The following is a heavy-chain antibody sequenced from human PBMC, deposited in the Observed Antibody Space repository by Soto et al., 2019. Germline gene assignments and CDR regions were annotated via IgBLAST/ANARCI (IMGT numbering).Heavy chain of an antibody. Sequence: QLQLQESGSGLVKPSQTLSLTCAVSGGSISSGGYSWSWIRQPPGKGREWIGYIYHSGSTYYNPSLKSRVTISVDRSKNQFSLKPSSVTAADTAVYYCARRRGFPFYDGMDVWGQGTTVTVSS. D-gene: IGHD5-12*01. V-gene: IGHV4-30-2*01. CDR2: IYHSGST. CDR3: ARRRGFPFYDGMDV. CDR1: GGSISSGGYS. J-gene: IGHJ6*02.